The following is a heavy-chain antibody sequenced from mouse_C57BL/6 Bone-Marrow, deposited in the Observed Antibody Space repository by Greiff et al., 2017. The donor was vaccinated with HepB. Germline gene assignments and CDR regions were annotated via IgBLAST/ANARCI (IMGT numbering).Heavy chain of an antibody. CDR3: ARSYYDYEDY. Sequence: VQLQQSGAELVRPGASVKLSCQASGYTFTDYYINWVKQRPGQGLEWIARIYPGSGNTYYNEKFKGKATLTAEKSSSTAYMQLSSLTSEDSAVYFCARSYYDYEDYWGQGTTLTVSS. V-gene: IGHV1-76*01. CDR1: GYTFTDYY. CDR2: IYPGSGNT. D-gene: IGHD2-4*01. J-gene: IGHJ2*01.